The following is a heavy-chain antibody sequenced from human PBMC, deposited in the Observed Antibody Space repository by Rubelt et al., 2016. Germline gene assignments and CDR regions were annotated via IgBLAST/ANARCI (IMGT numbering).Heavy chain of an antibody. J-gene: IGHJ4*02. CDR3: AREDGYNPDY. V-gene: IGHV1-2*02. Sequence: QVQLVQSGAEVKKPGASVKVSCKASGYTFTGYYMHWVRQAPGQGLEWMGWINPNSGGTNYAWKFQGRVTMTRDTSSSTAYMELSRLRSDDTAVYYCAREDGYNPDYGGQGTLVTVSS. CDR1: GYTFTGYY. CDR2: INPNSGGT. D-gene: IGHD5-24*01.